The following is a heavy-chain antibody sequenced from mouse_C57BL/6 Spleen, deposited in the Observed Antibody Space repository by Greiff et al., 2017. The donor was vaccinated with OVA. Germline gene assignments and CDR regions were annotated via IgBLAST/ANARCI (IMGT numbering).Heavy chain of an antibody. D-gene: IGHD2-4*01. V-gene: IGHV1-75*01. J-gene: IGHJ2*01. Sequence: VKLVESGPELVKPGASVKISCKASGYTFTDYYINWVKQRPGQGLEWIGWIFPGSGSTYYNEKFKGKATLTVDKSSSTAYMLLSSLTSEDSAVYFCARDDYEENFDYWGQGTTLTVSS. CDR3: ARDDYEENFDY. CDR1: GYTFTDYY. CDR2: IFPGSGST.